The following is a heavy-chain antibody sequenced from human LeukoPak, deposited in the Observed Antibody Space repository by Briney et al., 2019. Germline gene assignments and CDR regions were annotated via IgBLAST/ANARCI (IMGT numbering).Heavy chain of an antibody. V-gene: IGHV4-59*01. CDR1: GGSISNYY. J-gene: IGHJ4*02. CDR3: ARVSFSMAMGYYFDY. Sequence: SETLSLTCTVSGGSISNYYWSWIRQPPGKGLEWIGYIYYSGSTNYNPSLKSRVTISVDTSKNQFSLKLSSVTAADTAVYYCARVSFSMAMGYYFDYWGQGTLVTVSS. CDR2: IYYSGST. D-gene: IGHD3-10*01.